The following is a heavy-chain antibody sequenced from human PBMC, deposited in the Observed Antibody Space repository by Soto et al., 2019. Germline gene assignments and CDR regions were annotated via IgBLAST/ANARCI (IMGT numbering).Heavy chain of an antibody. Sequence: GGSLRLSCAASGFSVSNNYLSWVRQAPGMGLEWVSILYNDGTTHYARSVEGRFTISRDNSKNTLYLQMDSLRVEDTAVYYCARAPTITTIFDCWGQGTLVTVSS. D-gene: IGHD4-4*01. CDR3: ARAPTITTIFDC. CDR1: GFSVSNNY. V-gene: IGHV3-66*01. J-gene: IGHJ4*02. CDR2: LYNDGTT.